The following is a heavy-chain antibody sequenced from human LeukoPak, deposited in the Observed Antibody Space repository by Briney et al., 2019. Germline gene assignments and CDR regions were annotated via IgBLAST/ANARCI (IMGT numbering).Heavy chain of an antibody. V-gene: IGHV1-69*05. CDR2: IIPIFGTA. CDR3: ARGSQPLYLSSGYYYYYYMDV. D-gene: IGHD6-25*01. CDR1: GGTFSSYA. Sequence: ASVKVSCKASGGTFSSYAISWVRQAPGQGLEWMGRIIPIFGTANYAQKFQGRVTITTDESTSTAYMELSSLRSEDTAVYYCARGSQPLYLSSGYYYYYYMDVWGKGTTVTVSS. J-gene: IGHJ6*03.